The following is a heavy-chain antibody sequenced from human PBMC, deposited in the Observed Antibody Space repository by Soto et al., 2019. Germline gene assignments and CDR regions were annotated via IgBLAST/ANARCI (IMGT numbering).Heavy chain of an antibody. V-gene: IGHV4-34*01. CDR2: INHSGST. D-gene: IGHD3-10*01. Sequence: SETLSLTCAVYGGSFSGYYWSWIRQPPGKGLEWIGEINHSGSTNYNPSLKSRVTISVDTSKNQFSLKLSSVTAADTAVYYCASVNGAVGYYYYGMDVWGQGTTVTVSS. CDR3: ASVNGAVGYYYYGMDV. J-gene: IGHJ6*02. CDR1: GGSFSGYY.